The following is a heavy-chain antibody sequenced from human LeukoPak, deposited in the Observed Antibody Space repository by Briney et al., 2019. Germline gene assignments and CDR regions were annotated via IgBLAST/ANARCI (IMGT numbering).Heavy chain of an antibody. V-gene: IGHV1-18*01. CDR3: ARGIAVAALSPNEDFDY. CDR1: GYTFTSYG. J-gene: IGHJ4*02. Sequence: ASVKVSCKASGYTFTSYGISWVRQAPGQGLEWMGWISAYNGNTNYAQKLQGRVTMTTDTSTSTAYMELRSLRSDDTAVYYCARGIAVAALSPNEDFDYWGQVTLVTVSS. CDR2: ISAYNGNT. D-gene: IGHD6-19*01.